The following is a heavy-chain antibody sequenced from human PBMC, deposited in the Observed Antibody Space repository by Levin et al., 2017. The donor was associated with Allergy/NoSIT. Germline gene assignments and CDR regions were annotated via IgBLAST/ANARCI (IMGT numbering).Heavy chain of an antibody. V-gene: IGHV1-69*02. D-gene: IGHD5-12*01. CDR3: ASTRAQRGYSGYDLDLGY. Sequence: ASVKVSCKASGGTFSSYTISWVRQAPGQGLEWMGRIIPILGIANYAQKFQGRVTITADKSTSTAYMELSSLRSEDTAVYYCASTRAQRGYSGYDLDLGYWGQGTLVTVSS. J-gene: IGHJ4*02. CDR1: GGTFSSYT. CDR2: IIPILGIA.